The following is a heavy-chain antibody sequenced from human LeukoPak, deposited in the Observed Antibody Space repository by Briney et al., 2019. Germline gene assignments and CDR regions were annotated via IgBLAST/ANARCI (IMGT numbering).Heavy chain of an antibody. CDR1: GFTFSSYS. V-gene: IGHV3-48*01. Sequence: GGSLRLSCAASGFTFSSYSMNWVRQAPGKGLEWVSYISSSSSTIYYADSVKGRFTISRDNAKNSLYLQMNSLRAEDTAAYYCARDTYYYDSSGAFDIWGQGTMVTVSS. J-gene: IGHJ3*02. CDR3: ARDTYYYDSSGAFDI. D-gene: IGHD3-22*01. CDR2: ISSSSSTI.